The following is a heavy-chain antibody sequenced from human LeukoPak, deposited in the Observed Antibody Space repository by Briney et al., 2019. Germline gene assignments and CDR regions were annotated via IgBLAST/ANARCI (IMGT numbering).Heavy chain of an antibody. Sequence: GGSLRLSCSASGFTFGDYAMSWFRQAPGKGLEWVGFIRSKAYGGTTEYAASVKGRFTISRDDSKSIAYLQMNSLKTEDTAVYYCTRFPGRGRGSYYSYFDYWGQGTLVTVSS. V-gene: IGHV3-49*03. CDR3: TRFPGRGRGSYYSYFDY. J-gene: IGHJ4*02. CDR2: IRSKAYGGTT. D-gene: IGHD3-10*01. CDR1: GFTFGDYA.